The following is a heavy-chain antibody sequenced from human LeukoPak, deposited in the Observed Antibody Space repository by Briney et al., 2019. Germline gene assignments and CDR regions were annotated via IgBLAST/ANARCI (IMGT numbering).Heavy chain of an antibody. CDR3: AKAGGSNVAGRYYFDY. V-gene: IGHV3-7*01. CDR2: LNRDGSEK. Sequence: GGSLRLSCAGYSFSCSDYWMSWLRQAPGIGLEWWTNLNRDGSEKYYVYSVKGRVTTSRGNAKTSLYLQMNSLRDEDTSGYYCAKAGGSNVAGRYYFDYWGKGTQVTVSA. CDR1: SFSCSDYW. J-gene: IGHJ4*02. D-gene: IGHD1-26*01.